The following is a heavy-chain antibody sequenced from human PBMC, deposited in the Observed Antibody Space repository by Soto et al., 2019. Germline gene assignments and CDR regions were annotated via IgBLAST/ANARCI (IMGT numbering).Heavy chain of an antibody. CDR3: AKLVGGNIDY. J-gene: IGHJ4*02. CDR2: ISYDGSNK. V-gene: IGHV3-30-3*01. CDR1: GFTFSSYA. Sequence: PGGSLRLSCAASGFTFSSYAMHWVRQAPGKGLEWVAVISYDGSNKYYADSVKGRFTISRDNSKNTLYLQMNSLRAEDTAVYYCAKLVGGNIDYWGQGPLVTVSS. D-gene: IGHD2-15*01.